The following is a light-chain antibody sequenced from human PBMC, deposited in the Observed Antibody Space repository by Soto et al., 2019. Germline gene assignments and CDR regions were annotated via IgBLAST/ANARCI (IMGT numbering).Light chain of an antibody. J-gene: IGKJ3*01. Sequence: EILLTQSPSTLSLSPGEGVTLSCRASQSVTVNSLAWYQQKPGQAPRLLIYAASTRAAAVPDRFSGSGSGTDFALNINRLEPEDFGVYYCQQYGDSPLTSGPGTKVDIK. CDR1: QSVTVNS. CDR3: QQYGDSPLT. CDR2: AAS. V-gene: IGKV3-20*01.